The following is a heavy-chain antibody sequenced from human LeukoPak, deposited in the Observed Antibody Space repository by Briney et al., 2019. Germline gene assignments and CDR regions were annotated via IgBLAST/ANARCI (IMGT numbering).Heavy chain of an antibody. Sequence: ASVKVSCKVSGYTFTRLSMHWVRQAPGQGLEWMGGFNPEDGNTIYAQKFQGRVTMTTDTSTSTAYMELSSLRSEDTAVYYCATPRVGATTRFDYWGQGTVVTVSS. CDR1: GYTFTRLS. CDR2: FNPEDGNT. D-gene: IGHD1-26*01. J-gene: IGHJ4*02. CDR3: ATPRVGATTRFDY. V-gene: IGHV1-24*01.